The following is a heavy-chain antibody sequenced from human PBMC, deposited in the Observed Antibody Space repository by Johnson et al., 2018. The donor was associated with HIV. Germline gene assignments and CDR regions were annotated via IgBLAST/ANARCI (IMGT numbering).Heavy chain of an antibody. D-gene: IGHD6-13*01. CDR1: GFTFSSYW. Sequence: MLLVESGGGLVQPGGSLRLSCAASGFTFSSYWMTWVRQAPGRGLEWVANINQGGSEKYYVDSVKGRFTISRENAKNSLYLQMNSLRAGDTAVYYCARSLSSSWYEGAFDIWGQGTMVTVSS. V-gene: IGHV3-7*01. CDR2: INQGGSEK. CDR3: ARSLSSSWYEGAFDI. J-gene: IGHJ3*02.